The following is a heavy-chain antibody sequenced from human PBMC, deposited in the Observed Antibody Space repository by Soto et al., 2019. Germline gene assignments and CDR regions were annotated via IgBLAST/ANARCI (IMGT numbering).Heavy chain of an antibody. CDR3: ARRSSGWYDYYYYGMDV. CDR2: ISAYNGNT. J-gene: IGHJ6*02. CDR1: GYTFTSYG. V-gene: IGHV1-18*01. Sequence: QVQLVQSGAEVKKPGASVKVSCKASGYTFTSYGISWVRQAPGQGLEWMGWISAYNGNTNYAQKLQGRATMTTDTSTSTAYMELRSLRSDDTAVYYCARRSSGWYDYYYYGMDVWGQGTTVTVSS. D-gene: IGHD6-19*01.